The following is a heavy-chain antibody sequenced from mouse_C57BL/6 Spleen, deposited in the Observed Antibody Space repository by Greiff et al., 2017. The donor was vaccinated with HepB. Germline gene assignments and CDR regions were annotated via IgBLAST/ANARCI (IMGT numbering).Heavy chain of an antibody. D-gene: IGHD2-4*01. CDR3: ARYYDYDYGAYFDD. V-gene: IGHV7-3*01. CDR1: GFTFTDYY. CDR2: IRNKANGYTT. J-gene: IGHJ2*01. Sequence: EVKLMESGGGLVQPGGSLCLSCAASGFTFTDYYMSWARQPPGKALEWLGFIRNKANGYTTEYSASVKGRFTISRDNSQSILYLQMNALRAEDSATYYCARYYDYDYGAYFDDWGQGTTLTVSS.